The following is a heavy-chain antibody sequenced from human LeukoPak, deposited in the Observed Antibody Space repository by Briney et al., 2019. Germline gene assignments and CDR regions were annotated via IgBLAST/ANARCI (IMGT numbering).Heavy chain of an antibody. V-gene: IGHV4-39*01. CDR1: GGSISSSSYY. Sequence: SETLSLTCTVSGGSISSSSYYWGWIRQPPGKGLEWIGRIYYSGSTYYNPSLKSRVTISVDTSKNQFSLKLSSVTAADTAVYYCARLGRGYSYGWYNWFDPWGQGTLVTVSS. J-gene: IGHJ5*02. CDR2: IYYSGST. D-gene: IGHD5-18*01. CDR3: ARLGRGYSYGWYNWFDP.